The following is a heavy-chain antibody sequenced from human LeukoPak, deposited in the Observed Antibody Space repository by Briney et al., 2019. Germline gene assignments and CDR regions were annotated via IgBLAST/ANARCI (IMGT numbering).Heavy chain of an antibody. D-gene: IGHD6-13*01. CDR3: ARAHGGGQAAGIAARNYYYYMDV. V-gene: IGHV1-69*05. J-gene: IGHJ6*03. Sequence: GASVKVSCKASGGTFSSYAISWVRQAPGQGLEWMGGIIPIFGTANYAQKFQGRVTITTDESTSTAYMELSSLRSEDTAVYYCARAHGGGQAAGIAARNYYYYMDVWGKGTTVTVSS. CDR2: IIPIFGTA. CDR1: GGTFSSYA.